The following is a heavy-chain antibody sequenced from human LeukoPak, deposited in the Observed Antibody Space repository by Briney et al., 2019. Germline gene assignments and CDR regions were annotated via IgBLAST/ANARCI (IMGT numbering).Heavy chain of an antibody. D-gene: IGHD3-22*01. Sequence: GGTLRLSCAASGFTFDDYAMGWVRQVPGKGLEWVSGINWNGGITGYADSVKGRFTISRDNAKNSLYLQMSSLRAEDTALYFCARDDFHYGSSPDAFDIWGQGTMVTVSS. CDR3: ARDDFHYGSSPDAFDI. J-gene: IGHJ3*02. CDR1: GFTFDDYA. CDR2: INWNGGIT. V-gene: IGHV3-20*04.